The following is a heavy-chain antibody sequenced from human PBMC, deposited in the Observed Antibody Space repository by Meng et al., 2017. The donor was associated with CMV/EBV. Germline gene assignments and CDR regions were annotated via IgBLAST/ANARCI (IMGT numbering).Heavy chain of an antibody. V-gene: IGHV3-7*01. Sequence: GESLKISCAASGFTFSSYWMSWVRQAPGKGLEWVANIKQDGSEIYYVDSVKGRFTISRDNAKNSLYLQMNSLRAEDTAVYYCARDHDYVWGSYHWGQGTLVTVSS. D-gene: IGHD3-16*02. CDR1: GFTFSSYW. CDR3: ARDHDYVWGSYH. CDR2: IKQDGSEI. J-gene: IGHJ4*02.